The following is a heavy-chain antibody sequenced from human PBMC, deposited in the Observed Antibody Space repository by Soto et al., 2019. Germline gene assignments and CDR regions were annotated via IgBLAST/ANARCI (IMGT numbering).Heavy chain of an antibody. CDR1: GGSISSSSYY. D-gene: IGHD2-2*01. V-gene: IGHV4-39*01. CDR3: ANKRGYCSSTSCYYYYGMDV. J-gene: IGHJ6*02. Sequence: LSLTCTVPGGSISSSSYYWGWIRQPPGKGLEWIGSIYYSGSTYYNPSLKSRVTISVDTSKNQFSLKLSSVTAADTAVYYCANKRGYCSSTSCYYYYGMDVWGQGTTVTVSS. CDR2: IYYSGST.